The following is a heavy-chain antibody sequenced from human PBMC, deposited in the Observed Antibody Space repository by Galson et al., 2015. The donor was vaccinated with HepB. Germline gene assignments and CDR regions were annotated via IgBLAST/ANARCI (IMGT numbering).Heavy chain of an antibody. CDR3: ARGACSSTSCYFTLLGGYYWYFDL. CDR2: ISSSSSYI. CDR1: GFTFSSYS. Sequence: SLRLSCAASGFTFSSYSMNWVRQAPGKGLEWVSSISSSSSYIYYADSVKGRFTISRDNAKNSLYLQMNSLRAEDTAVYYCARGACSSTSCYFTLLGGYYWYFDLWGRGTLVTVSS. J-gene: IGHJ2*01. V-gene: IGHV3-21*01. D-gene: IGHD2-2*01.